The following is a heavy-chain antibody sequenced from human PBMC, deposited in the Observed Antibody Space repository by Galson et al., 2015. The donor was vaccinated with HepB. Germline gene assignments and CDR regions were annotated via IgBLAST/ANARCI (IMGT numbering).Heavy chain of an antibody. D-gene: IGHD5-12*01. CDR1: TFIFSTYS. J-gene: IGHJ4*02. CDR3: ARESSTTSLLYSAYDSHDY. V-gene: IGHV3-21*01. Sequence: SLRLSCAASTFIFSTYSMNWVRQAPGKGLEWVSSISSSSSYIHYADSVKGRFTISRDNAKNSLYLQMNSLRAEDTAVYYCARESSTTSLLYSAYDSHDYWGQGTLVTVSS. CDR2: ISSSSSYI.